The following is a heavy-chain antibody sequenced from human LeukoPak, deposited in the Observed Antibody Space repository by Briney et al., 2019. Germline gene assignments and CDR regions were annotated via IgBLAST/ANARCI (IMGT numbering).Heavy chain of an antibody. J-gene: IGHJ4*02. D-gene: IGHD3-22*01. CDR3: AKRGVVIRVILVGFHKEAYYFDS. CDR1: GITLSNFG. Sequence: GGSLRLSCAVSGITLSNFGMSWVRQAPGKGLEWVAGISDSGGRTNYADSVKGRFTISRDNPKNTLYLQMNSLRAEDTAVYFCAKRGVVIRVILVGFHKEAYYFDSWGQGALVTVSS. CDR2: ISDSGGRT. V-gene: IGHV3-23*01.